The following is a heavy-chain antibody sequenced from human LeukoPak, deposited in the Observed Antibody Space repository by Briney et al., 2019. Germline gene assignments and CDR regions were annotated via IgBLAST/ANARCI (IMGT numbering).Heavy chain of an antibody. Sequence: GRSLRLSCAASGFTFSSYAMHWVRQAPGKGLEWVAVISYDGSNKYYADSVKGRFTTSRDNSKNTLYLQMNSLRAEDTAVYYCASEDSSGYYLIWGQGTMVTVSS. CDR2: ISYDGSNK. CDR1: GFTFSSYA. D-gene: IGHD3-22*01. V-gene: IGHV3-30*04. CDR3: ASEDSSGYYLI. J-gene: IGHJ3*02.